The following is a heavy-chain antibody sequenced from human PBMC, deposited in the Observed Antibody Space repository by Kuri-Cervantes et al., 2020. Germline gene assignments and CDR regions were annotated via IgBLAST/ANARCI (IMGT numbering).Heavy chain of an antibody. V-gene: IGHV3-53*01. D-gene: IGHD4-17*01. CDR2: IYTGGST. J-gene: IGHJ4*02. CDR1: GFTFSRHW. Sequence: GGSLRLSCAASGFTFSRHWISWVRQAPGKGLEWVSVIYTGGSTYYADSVKGRFTISRDNSKNTLYLQMSSLRAEDTAVYYCARGYGDYASAPDYWGQGTLVTVSS. CDR3: ARGYGDYASAPDY.